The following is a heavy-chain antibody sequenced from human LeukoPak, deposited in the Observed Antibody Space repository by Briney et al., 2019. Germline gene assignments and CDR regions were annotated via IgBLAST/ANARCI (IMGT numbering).Heavy chain of an antibody. V-gene: IGHV4-34*01. D-gene: IGHD2-2*01. CDR2: INHSGST. Sequence: SETLSLTCAVYGGSFSGYYWSWIRQPPGKGLEWIGEINHSGSTNYNPSLKSRVTISVDASKNQFSLKLSSVTAADTAVYYCARGVPAAMHYYYMDVWGKGTTVTVSS. CDR3: ARGVPAAMHYYYMDV. CDR1: GGSFSGYY. J-gene: IGHJ6*03.